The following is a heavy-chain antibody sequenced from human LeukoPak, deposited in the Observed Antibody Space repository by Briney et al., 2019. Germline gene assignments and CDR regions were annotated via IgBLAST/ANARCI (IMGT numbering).Heavy chain of an antibody. CDR1: GFTFSSYA. CDR2: ISGSGGST. CDR3: ANTYYYGSGSYHDY. D-gene: IGHD3-10*01. V-gene: IGHV3-23*01. Sequence: PGGSLRLSCAASGFTFSSYAMSWVRQAPGKGLEWVSAISGSGGSTYYADSVKGRFTISRDNSKNTPYLQMNSLRAEDTAVYYCANTYYYGSGSYHDYWGQGTLVSVSS. J-gene: IGHJ4*02.